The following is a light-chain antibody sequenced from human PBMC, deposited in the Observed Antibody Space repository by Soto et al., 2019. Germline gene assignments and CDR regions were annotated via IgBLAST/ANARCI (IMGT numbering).Light chain of an antibody. CDR2: GNT. CDR1: SSNIGAGYD. V-gene: IGLV1-40*01. CDR3: QSYDSSLHVV. Sequence: QSVLTQPPSVSGAPGQRVTISCTGSSSNIGAGYDVHWYQLLPRTAPKLLIFGNTKRPSGVPDRFSGSKSGTSASLAITGLQAEDEADYYCQSYDSSLHVVFGGGTKLT. J-gene: IGLJ2*01.